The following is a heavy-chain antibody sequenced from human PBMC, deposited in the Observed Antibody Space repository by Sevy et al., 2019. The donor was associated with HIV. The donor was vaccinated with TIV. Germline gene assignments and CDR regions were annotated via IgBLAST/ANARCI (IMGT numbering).Heavy chain of an antibody. D-gene: IGHD5-18*01. CDR3: ARARRVTTVYYYXGXDX. CDR2: INPKNDVT. V-gene: IGHV1-2*02. CDR1: GYSFTDYY. J-gene: IGHJ6*01. Sequence: ASVKVSCKASGYSFTDYYMHWVRQAPGQGLEWMAXINPKNDVTNYPQKFQGRVTMTRDTSTSTAYMELTRLRSDDTAVYYCARARRVTTVYYYXGXDXXGXXTTVTVSS.